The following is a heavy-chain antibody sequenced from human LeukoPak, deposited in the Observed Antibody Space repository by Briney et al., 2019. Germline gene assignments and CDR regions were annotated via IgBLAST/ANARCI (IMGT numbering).Heavy chain of an antibody. Sequence: ASVKVSCKVSGYTFTRFAFSWVRQAPGHGLEWMGRINAYNGKTEYSEKLQGRLTMTTETSSSTLYLELRSLGSDDTAVYFCARDTPQHLKRFDDWGQGILVTVSS. CDR1: GYTFTRFA. V-gene: IGHV1-18*01. D-gene: IGHD1-1*01. CDR3: ARDTPQHLKRFDD. CDR2: INAYNGKT. J-gene: IGHJ4*02.